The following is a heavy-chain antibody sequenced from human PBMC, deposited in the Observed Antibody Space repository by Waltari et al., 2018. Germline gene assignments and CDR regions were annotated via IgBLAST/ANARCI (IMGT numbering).Heavy chain of an antibody. CDR1: GYSISSGYY. Sequence: QVQLQESGPGLVKPSETLSLTCTVSGYSISSGYYWGWIRQPPGKGLEWIGNIYHSGSTYYNLSLKSRVTISVDTSKNQFSLKLSSVTAADTAVYYCARDRWADAFDIWGQGTMVTVSS. CDR3: ARDRWADAFDI. J-gene: IGHJ3*02. D-gene: IGHD1-26*01. V-gene: IGHV4-38-2*02. CDR2: IYHSGST.